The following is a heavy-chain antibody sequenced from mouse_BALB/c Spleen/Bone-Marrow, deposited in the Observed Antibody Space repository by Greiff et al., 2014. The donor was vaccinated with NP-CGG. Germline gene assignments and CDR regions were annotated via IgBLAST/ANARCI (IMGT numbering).Heavy chain of an antibody. CDR1: GFDFRRYW. CDR3: ARNGYYGWSAN. D-gene: IGHD2-3*01. J-gene: IGHJ3*01. Sequence: EVKLMESGGGLVQPGGSLKLSRAASGFDFRRYWMNWVRQAPGKGLEWIGEINPDSSTINYTPSLKDKFFISRDNAKNTLYLQMSKVRSEDTALYYCARNGYYGWSANWGQGTLVTVSA. CDR2: INPDSSTI. V-gene: IGHV4-1*02.